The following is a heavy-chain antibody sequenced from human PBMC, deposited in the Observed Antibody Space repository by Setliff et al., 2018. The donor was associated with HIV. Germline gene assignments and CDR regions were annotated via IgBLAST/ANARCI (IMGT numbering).Heavy chain of an antibody. CDR1: GGSIDSGNYD. J-gene: IGHJ5*01. Sequence: PSETLSLTCTVSGGSIDSGNYDWDWVRQPGGKGLEWIGRIYTRGSTKYSPTFESRVTMSLDTSKNQFSLNLRSVTAADTALYYCVRSGCNGNICYDSRGWLDSWGQGTQVTVS. V-gene: IGHV4-61*02. D-gene: IGHD5-12*01. CDR3: VRSGCNGNICYDSRGWLDS. CDR2: IYTRGST.